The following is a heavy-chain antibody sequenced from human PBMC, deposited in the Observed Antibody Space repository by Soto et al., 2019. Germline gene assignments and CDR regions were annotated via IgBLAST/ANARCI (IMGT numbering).Heavy chain of an antibody. CDR3: ARDRVAAAIQDAFDI. D-gene: IGHD2-2*02. Sequence: GGSLRLSCAASGFTFSSYGMHWVRQAPGKGLEWVAVIWDDGSNKYYADSVKGRFTISRDNSKNTLYLQMNSLRAEDAAEYYCARDRVAAAIQDAFDIWGQGTMVTVSS. V-gene: IGHV3-33*08. CDR2: IWDDGSNK. CDR1: GFTFSSYG. J-gene: IGHJ3*02.